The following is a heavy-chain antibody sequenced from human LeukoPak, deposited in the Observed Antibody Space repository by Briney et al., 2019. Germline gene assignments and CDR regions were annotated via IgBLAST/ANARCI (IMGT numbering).Heavy chain of an antibody. Sequence: GGSLRLSCAASGFTFSDYYMTWIRQAPGKGLEWISYISGSSSSIDYADSVKGRFTISRDNARNSLYLQMNSLRAEDTAVYYCAISANGGNSFWNYWGQGTLVTVSS. V-gene: IGHV3-11*01. D-gene: IGHD4-23*01. CDR3: AISANGGNSFWNY. J-gene: IGHJ4*02. CDR2: ISGSSSSI. CDR1: GFTFSDYY.